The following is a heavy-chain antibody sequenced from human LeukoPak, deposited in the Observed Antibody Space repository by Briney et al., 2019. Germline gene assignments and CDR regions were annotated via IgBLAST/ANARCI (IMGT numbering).Heavy chain of an antibody. D-gene: IGHD3-22*01. V-gene: IGHV1-69*05. CDR2: IIPIFGTA. J-gene: IGHJ5*02. CDR3: ATRPYYYDSSGYYYEGGNWFDP. CDR1: GGTSSSYA. Sequence: ASVKVSCKASGGTSSSYAISWVRQAPGQGLEWMGRIIPIFGTANYAQKFQGRVTITTDESTSTAYMELSSLRSEDTAVYYCATRPYYYDSSGYYYEGGNWFDPWGQGTLVTVSS.